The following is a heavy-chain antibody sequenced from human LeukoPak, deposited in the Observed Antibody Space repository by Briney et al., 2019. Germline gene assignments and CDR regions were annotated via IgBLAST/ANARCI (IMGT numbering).Heavy chain of an antibody. V-gene: IGHV3-21*01. J-gene: IGHJ4*02. CDR2: ISVRSNYR. Sequence: GGSLTLSCAASGYTFSDFSVNWVRQAPGKGLEWVSSISVRSNYRYYADSVRGRFTISRDDARDSLFLQMNSLRAEDTAVYFCVRLRRNNDRSGYYYYYDYWGQGTLVTVSS. CDR3: VRLRRNNDRSGYYYYYDY. D-gene: IGHD3-22*01. CDR1: GYTFSDFS.